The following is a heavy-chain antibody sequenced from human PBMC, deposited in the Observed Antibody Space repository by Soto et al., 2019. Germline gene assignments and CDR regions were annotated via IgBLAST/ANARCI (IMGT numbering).Heavy chain of an antibody. CDR1: GFTYSSYS. CDR2: ISSSSSYI. CDR3: ARGTGGYGDYLPHHYYYYGMDV. V-gene: IGHV3-21*01. J-gene: IGHJ6*02. D-gene: IGHD4-17*01. Sequence: GGSLRLSCAASGFTYSSYSMNWVRQAPGKGLEWVSSISSSSSYIYYADSVKGRFTISRDNAKNSLYLQMNSLRAEDTAVYYCARGTGGYGDYLPHHYYYYGMDVWGQGTTVTVSS.